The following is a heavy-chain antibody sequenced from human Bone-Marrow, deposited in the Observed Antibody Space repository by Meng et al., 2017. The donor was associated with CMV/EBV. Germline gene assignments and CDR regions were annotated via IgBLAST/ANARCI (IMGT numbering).Heavy chain of an antibody. CDR2: IKQDGSEK. Sequence: GESLKISCAASGFTFSNYWMSWVRQAPGKGLEWVANIKQDGSEKYYVDSVKGRFTISRDNAKNSLYLQMNSLRAEDTAVYYCASLGLRFLEWLPLNYWGQGTLVTVSS. V-gene: IGHV3-7*01. J-gene: IGHJ4*02. D-gene: IGHD3-3*01. CDR1: GFTFSNYW. CDR3: ASLGLRFLEWLPLNY.